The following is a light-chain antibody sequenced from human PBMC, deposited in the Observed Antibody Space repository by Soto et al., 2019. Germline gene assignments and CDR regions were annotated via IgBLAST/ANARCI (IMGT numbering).Light chain of an antibody. J-gene: IGKJ1*01. CDR1: QSISRY. Sequence: DIQMTQSPSSLSASVGDRVTITCRASQSISRYLSWHQQKPGKAPKLLIYAASSLQSGVPSRFSGSGSGTDFTLTISSLQPEDFATYYCQQSYSTPWTFGQGTKVEIK. CDR2: AAS. CDR3: QQSYSTPWT. V-gene: IGKV1-39*01.